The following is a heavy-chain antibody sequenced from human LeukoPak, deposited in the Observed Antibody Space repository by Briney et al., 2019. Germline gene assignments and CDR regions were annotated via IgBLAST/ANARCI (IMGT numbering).Heavy chain of an antibody. D-gene: IGHD6-13*01. CDR1: GYSISSGYY. CDR3: ARDVSSSWRPDY. J-gene: IGHJ4*02. V-gene: IGHV4-38-2*02. Sequence: SETLSLTCTVSGYSISSGYYWGWIRQPPGKGLEWIGSIYHSGSTYYNPSLKSRVTISVDTSKNQFSLKLSSVTAADTAVYYCARDVSSSWRPDYWGQGTLVTVSS. CDR2: IYHSGST.